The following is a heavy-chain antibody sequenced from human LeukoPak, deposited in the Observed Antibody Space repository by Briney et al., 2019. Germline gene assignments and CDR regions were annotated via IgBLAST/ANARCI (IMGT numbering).Heavy chain of an antibody. J-gene: IGHJ6*03. CDR2: IYTSGST. D-gene: IGHD3-10*01. Sequence: SETLSLTCTVSGGSISSYYWSWIRQPAGKGLEWIGRIYTSGSTNYNPSLKSRVTMSVDTSKNQFSLKLSSVTAADTAVYYCARMYGSGTPRAYYYYMDVWGKGTTVTISS. CDR1: GGSISSYY. CDR3: ARMYGSGTPRAYYYYMDV. V-gene: IGHV4-4*07.